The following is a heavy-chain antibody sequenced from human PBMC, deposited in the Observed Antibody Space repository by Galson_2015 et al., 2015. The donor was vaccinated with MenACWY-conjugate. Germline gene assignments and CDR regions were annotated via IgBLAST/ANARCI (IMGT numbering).Heavy chain of an antibody. D-gene: IGHD3-10*01. J-gene: IGHJ6*03. CDR3: ARGRGSLYYYMDV. V-gene: IGHV3-30*01. Sequence: YYADSVKGRFTISRDNSKHTLYLQMNSLRAEDTAVYYCARGRGSLYYYMDVWGKGTTVTVSS.